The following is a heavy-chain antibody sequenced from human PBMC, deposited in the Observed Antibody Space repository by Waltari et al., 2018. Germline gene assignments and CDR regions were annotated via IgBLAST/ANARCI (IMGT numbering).Heavy chain of an antibody. V-gene: IGHV1-69-2*01. J-gene: IGHJ6*03. Sequence: EVQLVQSGAEVKKPGATVKISCKVSGYTFTDSSMHWGQQAPGKGLEWMGLVDPEDGETIYAEKFQGRVTITADTSTDTAYMELSSLRSEDTAVYYCAKTALTVTTIGYYYYYMDVWGKGTTVTVSS. CDR1: GYTFTDSS. D-gene: IGHD4-4*01. CDR3: AKTALTVTTIGYYYYYMDV. CDR2: VDPEDGET.